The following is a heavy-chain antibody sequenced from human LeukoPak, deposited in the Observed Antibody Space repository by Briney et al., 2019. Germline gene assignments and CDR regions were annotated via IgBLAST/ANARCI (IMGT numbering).Heavy chain of an antibody. CDR1: GFTFSSYS. CDR2: ISSSSSYI. V-gene: IGHV3-21*01. CDR3: ARGSLRLGELSYSY. Sequence: GGSLRLSCAASGFTFSSYSMNWVRQAPGKGLEWVSSISSSSSYIYYADSVKGRFTISRDNAKNSLYLQMNSLRAEDTAVYYCARGSLRLGELSYSYWGQGTLVTVSS. J-gene: IGHJ4*02. D-gene: IGHD3-16*02.